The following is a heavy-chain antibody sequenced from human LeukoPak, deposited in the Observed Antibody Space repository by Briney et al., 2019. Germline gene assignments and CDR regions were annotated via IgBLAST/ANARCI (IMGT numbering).Heavy chain of an antibody. CDR2: INPSSGST. V-gene: IGHV1-46*01. CDR1: GGTFSSYA. CDR3: ARDRICESSGYGPIFDF. D-gene: IGHD3-22*01. J-gene: IGHJ4*02. Sequence: ASVKVSCKASGGTFSSYAISWVRQAPGQGLEWIGIINPSSGSTSYSQKFQGRVTVTRGTSTATVSMELSSLRYEDTAVYYCARDRICESSGYGPIFDFWGQGTLVTVSS.